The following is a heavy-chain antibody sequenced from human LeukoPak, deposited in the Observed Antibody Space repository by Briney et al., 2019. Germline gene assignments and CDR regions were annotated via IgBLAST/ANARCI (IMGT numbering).Heavy chain of an antibody. V-gene: IGHV3-30*03. J-gene: IGHJ4*02. CDR1: GFTFSAYG. D-gene: IGHD2-15*01. CDR3: ARIGSSYDYDY. Sequence: GGSLRLSCAASGFTFSAYGMHWVRQAPGKGLEWVAVISYDGYNKYYADSVKGRFTISRDNSKNTLYLQMGSLRAEDMAVYYCARIGSSYDYDYWGQGTLVTVSS. CDR2: ISYDGYNK.